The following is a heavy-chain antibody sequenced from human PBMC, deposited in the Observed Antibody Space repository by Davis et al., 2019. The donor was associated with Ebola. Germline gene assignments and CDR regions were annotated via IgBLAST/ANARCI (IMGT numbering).Heavy chain of an antibody. Sequence: PGGSLRLSCAASGFSFNEAWTWMNWVRHAPVLRLLWVGRIRSKTNGGIIDYAAFVEGRFIISRDDSKNTLFLQINSLRNEDTAVYYCSTDPARGYWGQGTLVNVSS. J-gene: IGHJ4*02. CDR2: IRSKTNGGII. CDR1: GFSFNEAW. V-gene: IGHV3-15*07. CDR3: STDPARGY.